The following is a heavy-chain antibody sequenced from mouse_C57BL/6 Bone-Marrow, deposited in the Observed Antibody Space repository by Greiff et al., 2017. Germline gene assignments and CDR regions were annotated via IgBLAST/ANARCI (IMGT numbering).Heavy chain of an antibody. J-gene: IGHJ2*01. CDR2: IDPSDSET. V-gene: IGHV1-52*01. CDR3: AREEKITTVVATSFDY. CDR1: GYTFTSYW. D-gene: IGHD1-1*01. Sequence: QVQLQQPGAELVRPGSSVKLSCKASGYTFTSYWMHWVKQRPIQGLEWIGNIDPSDSETHYNQKFKDKATLAVDKSSSTAYMQLSSLTSEDSAVYYCAREEKITTVVATSFDYWGQGTTLPGTS.